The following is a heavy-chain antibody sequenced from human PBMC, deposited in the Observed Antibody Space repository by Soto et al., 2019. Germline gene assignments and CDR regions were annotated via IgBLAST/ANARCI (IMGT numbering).Heavy chain of an antibody. CDR3: ARHPPPSYCGGDCYSLGTYYFDY. CDR1: GYSFTSYW. Sequence: PGESLKISCKGSGYSFTSYWIGWVRQMPGKGLEWMGIIYPGDSDTRYSPSFQGQVTISADKSISTAYLQWSSLKASDTAMYYCARHPPPSYCGGDCYSLGTYYFDYWGQGTLVTVSS. V-gene: IGHV5-51*01. D-gene: IGHD2-21*02. J-gene: IGHJ4*02. CDR2: IYPGDSDT.